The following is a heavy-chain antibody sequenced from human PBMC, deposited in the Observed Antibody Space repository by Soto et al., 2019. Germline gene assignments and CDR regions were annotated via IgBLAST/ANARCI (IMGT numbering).Heavy chain of an antibody. Sequence: GSVKDSCKASGYTFTSYAMHCVRQSPGQRLEWMGWINAGNGNTKYSQKFQGRVTITRDTSASTAYMELSSLRSEDTAVYYCARGDDFLAAPSDYWGQGTLVTVS. CDR2: INAGNGNT. J-gene: IGHJ4*02. D-gene: IGHD2-21*02. CDR3: ARGDDFLAAPSDY. V-gene: IGHV1-3*01. CDR1: GYTFTSYA.